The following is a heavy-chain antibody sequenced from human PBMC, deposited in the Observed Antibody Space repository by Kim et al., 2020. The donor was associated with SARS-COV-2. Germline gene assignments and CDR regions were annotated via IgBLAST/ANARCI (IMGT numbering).Heavy chain of an antibody. CDR3: ASLRLRARLLWFGELRY. Sequence: GGSLRLSCAASGFTFSSYAMHWVRQAPGKGLEWVAVISYDGSNKYYADSVKGRFTISRDNSKNTLYLQTNSLRAEDTAVYYCASLRLRARLLWFGELRYWGQGTLVTVSS. D-gene: IGHD3-10*01. J-gene: IGHJ4*02. CDR1: GFTFSSYA. CDR2: ISYDGSNK. V-gene: IGHV3-30-3*01.